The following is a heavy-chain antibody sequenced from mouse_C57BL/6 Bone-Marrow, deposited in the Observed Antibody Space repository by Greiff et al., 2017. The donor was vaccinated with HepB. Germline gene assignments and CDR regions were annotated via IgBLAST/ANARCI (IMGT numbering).Heavy chain of an antibody. Sequence: VQLQQSGPELVKPGASVKISCKASGYTFTDYYMNWVKQSHGKSLEWIGDINPNNGGTSYNQKFKGKATLTVDKSSSTAYMELRSLTSEDSAVYYCARGEYYGSSSYYFDYWGQGTTLTVSS. CDR1: GYTFTDYY. D-gene: IGHD1-1*01. V-gene: IGHV1-26*01. CDR2: INPNNGGT. J-gene: IGHJ2*01. CDR3: ARGEYYGSSSYYFDY.